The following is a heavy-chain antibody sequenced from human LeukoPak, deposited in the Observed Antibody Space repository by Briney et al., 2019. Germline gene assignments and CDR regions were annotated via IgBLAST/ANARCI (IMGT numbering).Heavy chain of an antibody. CDR3: ARHGWAPYYDFWSGYDFSYYYYGMDV. V-gene: IGHV4-39*01. CDR2: IYYSGST. D-gene: IGHD3-3*01. CDR1: GGSISISSYY. J-gene: IGHJ6*02. Sequence: SETLSLTCTVCGGSISISSYYWGWIRQPPGKGLEWIGSIYYSGSTYYNPSLKSRVTISVDTSKNQFSLKLSSVTAADTAVYYCARHGWAPYYDFWSGYDFSYYYYGMDVWGQGTTVTVSS.